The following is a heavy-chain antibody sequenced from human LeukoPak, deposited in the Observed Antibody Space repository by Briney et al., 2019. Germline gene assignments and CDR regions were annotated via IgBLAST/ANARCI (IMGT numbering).Heavy chain of an antibody. D-gene: IGHD5-12*01. J-gene: IGHJ6*02. V-gene: IGHV1-18*01. CDR2: ISAYNGNT. CDR3: ARDILSVEVATITSAYYYYYGMDV. CDR1: GYTFTSYG. Sequence: GASVKVSCKASGYTFTSYGISWVRQAPGQGLEWLGWISAYNGNTNYAQKLQGRVTMTTDTSTSTAYMELRSLRSDDTAVYYCARDILSVEVATITSAYYYYYGMDVWGQGTTVTVSS.